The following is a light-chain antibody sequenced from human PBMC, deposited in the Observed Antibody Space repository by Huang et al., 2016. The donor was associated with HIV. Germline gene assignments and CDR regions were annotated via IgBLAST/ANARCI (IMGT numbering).Light chain of an antibody. CDR3: HQRGDWPLT. CDR1: QSVSTY. J-gene: IGKJ4*01. Sequence: EIVLTQSPATLSLSPGERATLSCRASQSVSTYLAWYQPKPGQSPRLLIHGASNRATVIPTRFSGRGSGTDFTLTISSLEPEDFAVYYCHQRGDWPLTFGGGTKVEIK. V-gene: IGKV3-11*01. CDR2: GAS.